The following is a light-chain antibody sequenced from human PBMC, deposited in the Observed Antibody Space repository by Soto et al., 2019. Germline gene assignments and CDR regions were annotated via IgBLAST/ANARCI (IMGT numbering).Light chain of an antibody. CDR1: SSNIGNFY. CDR2: DSN. CDR3: GVSNSSMTTSV. J-gene: IGLJ1*01. Sequence: GHKVTISCSGSSSNIGNFYVSWYQQLPGTAPKLLIYDSNKRPSGIPDRFSGSKSGTSATLGITGLHTGDEADYYCGVSNSSMTTSVFGTGPNAAVL. V-gene: IGLV1-51*01.